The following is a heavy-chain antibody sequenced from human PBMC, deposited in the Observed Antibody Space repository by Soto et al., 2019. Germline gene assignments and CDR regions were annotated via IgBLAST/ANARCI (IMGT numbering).Heavy chain of an antibody. CDR1: GYTFTNYA. V-gene: IGHV1-3*01. Sequence: QVQLVQSGAEVEKPGASVKVSCKASGYTFTNYAVHWVRQAPGQRLEWMGWINAGNGNTRFSQNLQGRVTIPRDTSARTVYMALRSLRSEDTDVYYCARGHLAVVPVASWFSYMDVWGKGTTVTVSS. CDR3: ARGHLAVVPVASWFSYMDV. CDR2: INAGNGNT. J-gene: IGHJ6*03. D-gene: IGHD2-2*01.